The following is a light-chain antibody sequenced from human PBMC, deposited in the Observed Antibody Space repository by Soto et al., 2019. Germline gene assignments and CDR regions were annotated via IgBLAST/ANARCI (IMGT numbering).Light chain of an antibody. J-gene: IGLJ2*01. CDR2: GNS. Sequence: QSVLTQPPSVSGAPGQRVTISCTGSSSNIGAGYDVHWYQHLPGTAPKLLIYGNSNRPSGVPDRFSGSKSGTSASLAITRLQAEDEADYYCQSYDSSLSVVFGGGTKLTVL. CDR1: SSNIGAGYD. V-gene: IGLV1-40*01. CDR3: QSYDSSLSVV.